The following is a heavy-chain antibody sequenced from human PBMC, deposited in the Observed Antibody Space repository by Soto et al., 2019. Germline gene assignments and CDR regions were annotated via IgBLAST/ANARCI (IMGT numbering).Heavy chain of an antibody. J-gene: IGHJ4*02. CDR2: IYSGGNT. CDR1: GFTVSRNY. Sequence: EVQLVESGGGLVQPGGSLRLSCAASGFTVSRNYMSWVRQAPGKGLEWVSVIYSGGNTYYADSVKGRFTISRDKSKYTLYLQMNSLRAEDTAVYFWARAVAGDIDYWGQGTLVTVSS. CDR3: ARAVAGDIDY. V-gene: IGHV3-66*01. D-gene: IGHD6-19*01.